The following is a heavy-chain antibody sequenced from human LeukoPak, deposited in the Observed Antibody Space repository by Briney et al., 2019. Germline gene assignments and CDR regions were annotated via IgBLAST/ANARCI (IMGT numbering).Heavy chain of an antibody. V-gene: IGHV1-18*01. J-gene: IGHJ6*03. CDR3: ARAINGVIILYYFYYMDV. D-gene: IGHD3-10*01. Sequence: ASVKVSCKASGYTFTRYGISWVRQAPGQGLEWMGWISAYNGNTNYAQKLQGRVTMTTDTSTSTAYMELRSLRSDDTAVYYCARAINGVIILYYFYYMDVWGKGTTVTVSS. CDR2: ISAYNGNT. CDR1: GYTFTRYG.